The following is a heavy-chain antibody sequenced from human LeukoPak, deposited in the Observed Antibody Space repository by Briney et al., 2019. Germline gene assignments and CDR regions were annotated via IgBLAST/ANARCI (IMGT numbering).Heavy chain of an antibody. CDR2: INHTGGT. V-gene: IGHV4-34*01. J-gene: IGHJ6*02. CDR3: ARGDYSNNGQIYYSGMDV. Sequence: SETLSLTCAVYGGSFSGYYWSWVRLFPAKGLEWIGEINHTGGTNYKPSLNSRVTISIDASKSQVSLTVNSVTAADTAVYYCARGDYSNNGQIYYSGMDVCGQGTTVTVSS. CDR1: GGSFSGYY. D-gene: IGHD4-11*01.